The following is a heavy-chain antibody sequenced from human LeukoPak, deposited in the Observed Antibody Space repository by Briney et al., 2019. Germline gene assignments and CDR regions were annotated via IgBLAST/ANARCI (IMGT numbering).Heavy chain of an antibody. CDR1: GGSISSGSYY. CDR2: IYTSGST. J-gene: IGHJ4*02. D-gene: IGHD5/OR15-5a*01. Sequence: SQTLSPTCTVSGGSISSGSYYWRWIRQPAGKGLEWIGRIYTSGSTNYNPSLKSRVTISVDTSNNQFSLKLSSVTVSDTAVYYCARTKTQRGYSLYDSDYWGQRTLVTVSS. CDR3: ARTKTQRGYSLYDSDY. V-gene: IGHV4-61*02.